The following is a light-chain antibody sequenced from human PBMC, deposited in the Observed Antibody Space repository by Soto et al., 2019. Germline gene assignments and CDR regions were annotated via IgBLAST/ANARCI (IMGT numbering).Light chain of an antibody. CDR2: SNN. V-gene: IGLV1-44*01. J-gene: IGLJ1*01. CDR1: SSNIGSNT. CDR3: AAWDDSLNGRYV. Sequence: QSVLTQPPSTSGTPAQRVTISCSGRSSNIGSNTVNWYQQLPGTAPKLLIYSNNQRPSGVPDRFSGSKSGTSASLAISGLQSEDEADYYCAAWDDSLNGRYVFGTGTKVTVL.